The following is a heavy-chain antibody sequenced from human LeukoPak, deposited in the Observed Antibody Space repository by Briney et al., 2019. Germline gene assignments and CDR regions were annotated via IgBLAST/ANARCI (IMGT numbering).Heavy chain of an antibody. CDR1: GYIFTAYW. CDR2: ISPGDSDT. D-gene: IGHD3-22*01. J-gene: IGHJ4*02. CDR3: ARPGAYDSSGYYRDY. Sequence: GESLKISCKVSGYIFTAYWIAWVRQMPGKGLEWMGTISPGDSDTRYSPSFQGQVTISADKSISTAYLQWSSLKASDTAMYYCARPGAYDSSGYYRDYWGQGTLVTVSS. V-gene: IGHV5-51*01.